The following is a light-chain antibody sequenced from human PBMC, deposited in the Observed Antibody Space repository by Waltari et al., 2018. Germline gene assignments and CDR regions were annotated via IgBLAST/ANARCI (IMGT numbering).Light chain of an antibody. CDR1: NIGSYS. V-gene: IGLV3-21*04. Sequence: SYVVTQPPSVSVAPGETARITCGGDNIGSYSVHWYQQRPGQAPILIMRYGSDRPAGIPDRFSGFNSGNTATLTISRVEAGDEADYYCHVWHAALDPGVFGSGTEVTVL. CDR2: YGS. CDR3: HVWHAALDPGV. J-gene: IGLJ1*01.